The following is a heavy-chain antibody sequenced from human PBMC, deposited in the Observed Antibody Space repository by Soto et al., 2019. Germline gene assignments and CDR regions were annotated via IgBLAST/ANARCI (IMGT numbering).Heavy chain of an antibody. J-gene: IGHJ4*02. Sequence: QITLKESGPTLVKPTQTLTLTCTFSGFSLSTSGVGVGWIRQPPGKALEWLALIYWDDDKRYSPSLKSRLTITKDTSKNQVVLTMTNMDPVDTATYYSAHSGAMALIDYWGQGTLVTVSS. CDR2: IYWDDDK. CDR1: GFSLSTSGVG. D-gene: IGHD5-18*01. CDR3: AHSGAMALIDY. V-gene: IGHV2-5*02.